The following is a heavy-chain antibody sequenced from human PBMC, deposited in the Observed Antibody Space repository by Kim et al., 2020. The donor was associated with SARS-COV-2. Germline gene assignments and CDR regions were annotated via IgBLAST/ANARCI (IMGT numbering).Heavy chain of an antibody. CDR3: ARAPADGDSYY. Sequence: GGSLRLSCAASGFIFRNYGMHWVRQAPGKGLEWVAVIWYDGSNKYYADSVKGRFTISRDNSKNTLYLQMNSLRAEDTAVYYCARAPADGDSYYCGQGTLVTVSS. CDR1: GFIFRNYG. V-gene: IGHV3-33*08. J-gene: IGHJ4*02. D-gene: IGHD4-17*01. CDR2: IWYDGSNK.